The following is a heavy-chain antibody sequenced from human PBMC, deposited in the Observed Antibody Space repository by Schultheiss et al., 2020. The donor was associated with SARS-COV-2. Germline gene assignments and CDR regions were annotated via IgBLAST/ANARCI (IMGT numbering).Heavy chain of an antibody. J-gene: IGHJ4*02. CDR1: GGSISSSNW. V-gene: IGHV4-4*02. CDR2: IYHSGST. CDR3: AREPSHYDILTGYYKGYYFDY. Sequence: SETLSLTCAVSGGSISSSNWWSWVRQPPGKGLEWIGEIYHSGSTNYNPSLKSRVTISVDKSKNQFSLKLSSVTAADTAVYYCAREPSHYDILTGYYKGYYFDYWGQGTLVTVSS. D-gene: IGHD3-9*01.